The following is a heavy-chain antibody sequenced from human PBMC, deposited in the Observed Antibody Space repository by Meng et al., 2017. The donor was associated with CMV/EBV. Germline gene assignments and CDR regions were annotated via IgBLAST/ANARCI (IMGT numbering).Heavy chain of an antibody. Sequence: GGSFSVYYWSWIRQPPGKGLEWIGEINHSGSTNYNPSLKSRVTISVDTSKNQFSLKLSSVTAADTAVYYCASLNYCSSTSCSRRFDYWGQGTLVTVSS. J-gene: IGHJ4*02. CDR1: GGSFSVYY. CDR3: ASLNYCSSTSCSRRFDY. CDR2: INHSGST. V-gene: IGHV4-34*01. D-gene: IGHD2-2*01.